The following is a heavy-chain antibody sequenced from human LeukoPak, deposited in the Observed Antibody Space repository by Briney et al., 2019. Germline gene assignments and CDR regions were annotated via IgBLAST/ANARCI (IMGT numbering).Heavy chain of an antibody. Sequence: TGGSLRLSCATSGFIFSNYWMSWVRQAPGKGLEWVANIKQDGSEKYYVDSVKGRFTISRDNAKTSLYLQMNSLRAEDTAVYYCARDLSGVTGYTYGRGIDYWGQGTLVTVSS. D-gene: IGHD5-18*01. CDR3: ARDLSGVTGYTYGRGIDY. J-gene: IGHJ4*02. CDR1: GFIFSNYW. CDR2: IKQDGSEK. V-gene: IGHV3-7*01.